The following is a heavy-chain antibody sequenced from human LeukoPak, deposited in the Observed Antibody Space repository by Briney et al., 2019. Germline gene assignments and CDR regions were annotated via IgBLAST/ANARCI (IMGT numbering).Heavy chain of an antibody. V-gene: IGHV3-7*01. CDR2: IKQDGSEK. J-gene: IGHJ4*02. CDR1: GFTFGSYW. Sequence: GGSLRLSCAASGFTFGSYWMSWVRQAPGKGLEWVANIKQDGSEKYYVDSVKGRFTISRDNAKNSLYLQMNSLRAEDTAMYYCARAKGDSSSSAGPPAVPFDYWGQGTLVTVSS. CDR3: ARAKGDSSSSAGPPAVPFDY. D-gene: IGHD6-6*01.